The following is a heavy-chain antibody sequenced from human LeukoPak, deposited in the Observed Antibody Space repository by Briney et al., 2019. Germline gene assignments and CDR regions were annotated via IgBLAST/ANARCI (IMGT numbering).Heavy chain of an antibody. V-gene: IGHV1-69*13. CDR2: IIPIFGTA. D-gene: IGHD3-22*01. Sequence: SVKVSCKASGGTFSSYAISWVRQAPGQGLEWMGGIIPIFGTANYAQKFKGRVTITADESTSTAYMELSSLRSEDTAVYYCATQLRRPYYYDSSGYYPYYFDYWGQGTLVTVSS. CDR1: GGTFSSYA. J-gene: IGHJ4*02. CDR3: ATQLRRPYYYDSSGYYPYYFDY.